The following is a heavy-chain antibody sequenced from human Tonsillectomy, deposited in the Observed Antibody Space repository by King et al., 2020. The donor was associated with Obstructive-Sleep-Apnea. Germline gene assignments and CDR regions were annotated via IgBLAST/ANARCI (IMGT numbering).Heavy chain of an antibody. D-gene: IGHD5-12*01. CDR1: GYSFTDYW. CDR2: IYPADSDT. Sequence: VQLVESGAEVKKPGESLKLSCEGSGYSFTDYWIGWVRQMPGKGLEYMGIIYPADSDTRYSPSFQGQVTISADKSISTAYLQWSSLKASDTAMYYCARPLRGYIPYDSLAYWGQGTLVTVSS. CDR3: ARPLRGYIPYDSLAY. J-gene: IGHJ4*02. V-gene: IGHV5-51*01.